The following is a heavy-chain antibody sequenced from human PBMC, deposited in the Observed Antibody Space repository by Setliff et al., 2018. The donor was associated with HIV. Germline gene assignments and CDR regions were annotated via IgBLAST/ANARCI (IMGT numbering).Heavy chain of an antibody. Sequence: GGSLRLSCAASGFTVSSNYMNWFRQAPGKGLEWVSFISRTSSHIYYADSLKGRFTISRDNAKNSLYLQMNSLRAEDTAVYYCARAGLYSSSWHYYYYYMDVWGKGTTVTVSS. D-gene: IGHD6-13*01. CDR1: GFTVSSNY. J-gene: IGHJ6*03. CDR2: ISRTSSHI. CDR3: ARAGLYSSSWHYYYYYMDV. V-gene: IGHV3-21*01.